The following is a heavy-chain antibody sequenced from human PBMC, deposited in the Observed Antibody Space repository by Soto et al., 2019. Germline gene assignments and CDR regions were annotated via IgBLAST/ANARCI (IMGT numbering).Heavy chain of an antibody. CDR1: GLSCRDNA. CDR2: SRGKAHSGTT. J-gene: IGHJ4*02. CDR3: TTGRFDRPSGYHPVDN. V-gene: IGHV3-49*03. Sequence: LSCRIAGLSCRDNAMTWFRQAPGKGKEWVGFSRGKAHSGTTAYAASLKGRLTISRDDSKNTLYLQMNSLKTKDTAVYYCTTGRFDRPSGYHPVDNSGQGTLVTVSS. D-gene: IGHD5-12*01.